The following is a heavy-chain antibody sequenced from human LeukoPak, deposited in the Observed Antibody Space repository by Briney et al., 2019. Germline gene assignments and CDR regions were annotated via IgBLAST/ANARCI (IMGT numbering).Heavy chain of an antibody. CDR1: GFTFSSYA. CDR3: ARVEALAYCGGDCQTVGYYGMDV. CDR2: ISYDGSNK. V-gene: IGHV3-30*04. J-gene: IGHJ6*04. D-gene: IGHD2-21*02. Sequence: GRSLRLSCAASGFTFSSYAMHWVRQAPGKGLEWVAVISYDGSNKYYADSVKGRFTISRDNSKNTLYLQMNSLRAEDTAVYYCARVEALAYCGGDCQTVGYYGMDVWGKGTTVTVSS.